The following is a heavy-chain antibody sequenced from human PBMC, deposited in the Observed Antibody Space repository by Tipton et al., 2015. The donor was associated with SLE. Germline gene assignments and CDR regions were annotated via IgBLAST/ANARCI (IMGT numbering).Heavy chain of an antibody. Sequence: QAQLVQSGAEVKKPGASVKVSCRASGYIFSTYGISWVRQAPGQGLEWMGWINPYNDNTDYVELLQGRVTMTTDTSTGTAYMELTSLNSDDTAIYYCARHPVAGYTYYMDVWGTGTTVTVSS. CDR1: GYIFSTYG. V-gene: IGHV1-18*01. J-gene: IGHJ6*03. D-gene: IGHD5-24*01. CDR2: INPYNDNT. CDR3: ARHPVAGYTYYMDV.